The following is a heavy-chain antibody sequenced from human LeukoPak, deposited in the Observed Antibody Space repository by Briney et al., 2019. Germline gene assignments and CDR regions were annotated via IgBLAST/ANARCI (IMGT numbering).Heavy chain of an antibody. CDR2: ISSSGSTI. Sequence: PGGSLRLSCAASGFTFSSYEMNWVRQAPGKGLEWVSYISSSGSTIYYADSVKGRFTISRDNAKNSLYPQMNSLRTEDTAVYYCARSYCSGGSCYYIDYWGQGTLVTVSS. CDR1: GFTFSSYE. CDR3: ARSYCSGGSCYYIDY. D-gene: IGHD2-15*01. V-gene: IGHV3-48*03. J-gene: IGHJ4*02.